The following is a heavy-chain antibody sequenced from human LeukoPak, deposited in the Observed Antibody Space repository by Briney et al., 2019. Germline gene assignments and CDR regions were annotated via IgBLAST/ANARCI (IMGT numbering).Heavy chain of an antibody. Sequence: PSETLSLTCTVSGGSISSYYWSWIRQPLGKGLEWIGYIYYSGSTNYNPSLKSRVTISVDTSKNQFSLKLSSVTAADTAVYYCASGYSSSWHDAFDIWGQGTMVTVSS. J-gene: IGHJ3*02. D-gene: IGHD6-13*01. CDR3: ASGYSSSWHDAFDI. CDR1: GGSISSYY. V-gene: IGHV4-59*01. CDR2: IYYSGST.